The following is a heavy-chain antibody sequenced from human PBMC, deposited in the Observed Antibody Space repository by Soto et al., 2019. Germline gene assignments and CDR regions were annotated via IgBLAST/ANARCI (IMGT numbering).Heavy chain of an antibody. J-gene: IGHJ4*02. Sequence: QVQLLQSGAEVKKPGASVKVPCKTSGYVFTDYLIHWVRQAPGQGLEWMGWINPDTGVTVYAQNFQGRVTLASDTPVNTVNMELSRLRAGDTASYYCARSAQYSASLEFDYWGQGTLVAVSS. D-gene: IGHD1-1*01. CDR1: GYVFTDYL. CDR2: INPDTGVT. CDR3: ARSAQYSASLEFDY. V-gene: IGHV1-2*02.